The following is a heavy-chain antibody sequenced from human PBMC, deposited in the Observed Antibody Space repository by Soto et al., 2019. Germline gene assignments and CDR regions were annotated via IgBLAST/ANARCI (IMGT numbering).Heavy chain of an antibody. D-gene: IGHD6-13*01. CDR2: ISYDGSNK. CDR1: GFTFSSYA. J-gene: IGHJ4*02. Sequence: QVQLVESGGGVVQPGRSLRLSCAASGFTFSSYAMHWVRQAPGTGLEWVAVISYDGSNKYYADSVKGRFTISRDNSKNTLYLQMNSLRAEDTAVYYCARALYSSSWYGIYFDYWGQGTLVTVSS. CDR3: ARALYSSSWYGIYFDY. V-gene: IGHV3-30-3*01.